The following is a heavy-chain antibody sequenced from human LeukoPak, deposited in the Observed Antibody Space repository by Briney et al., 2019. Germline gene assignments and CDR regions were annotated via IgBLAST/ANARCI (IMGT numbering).Heavy chain of an antibody. D-gene: IGHD6-13*01. CDR2: ISVSSSYI. Sequence: GGTLRLSCAVSGFTLSRYSMNWVRQAPGKGLECVSSISVSSSYIYYADSVKGRFTISRDNAKNSLYLQMNSLRAEDTAVYYCARDRAAAGTDLDYWGQGTLVTVSS. V-gene: IGHV3-21*01. CDR3: ARDRAAAGTDLDY. CDR1: GFTLSRYS. J-gene: IGHJ4*02.